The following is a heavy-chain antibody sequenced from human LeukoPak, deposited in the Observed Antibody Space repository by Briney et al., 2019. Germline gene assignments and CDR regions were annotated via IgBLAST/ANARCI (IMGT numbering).Heavy chain of an antibody. CDR3: ARVKGLGYCSSTSCSV. J-gene: IGHJ6*04. D-gene: IGHD2-2*01. CDR2: INHSGST. CDR1: GGSFSGYY. V-gene: IGHV4-34*01. Sequence: SETLSLTCAVYGGSFSGYYWSWIRQPPGKGLEWIGEINHSGSTNYNPSLKSRVTISVDTSKNPISLKLSSVTAADTAVYYCARVKGLGYCSSTSCSVWGKGTTVTVSS.